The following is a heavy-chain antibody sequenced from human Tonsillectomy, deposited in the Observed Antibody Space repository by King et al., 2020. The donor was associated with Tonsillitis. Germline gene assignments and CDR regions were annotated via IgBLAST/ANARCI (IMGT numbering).Heavy chain of an antibody. J-gene: IGHJ4*02. CDR3: ARGREYCSSTSCYHPLDY. V-gene: IGHV3-30-3*01. Sequence: VQLVESGGGVVQPGRSLGLSCAVSGFTFRSYAMYWVRQAPGKGLEGVAVMSYDGSNKYYAESVKGRLTISRDNSKNMLYLQMNSLRAEDTAVYYCARGREYCSSTSCYHPLDYWGQGTLVTVSS. CDR2: MSYDGSNK. D-gene: IGHD2-2*01. CDR1: GFTFRSYA.